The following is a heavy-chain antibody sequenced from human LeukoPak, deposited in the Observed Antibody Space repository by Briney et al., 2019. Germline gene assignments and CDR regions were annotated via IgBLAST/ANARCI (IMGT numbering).Heavy chain of an antibody. D-gene: IGHD3-22*01. CDR2: IYYSGST. J-gene: IGHJ3*02. CDR3: VRDRYYDSYDAFDI. Sequence: KPSETLSLTCTVSGGSISSYYWSWIRQPPGKGLEWIEYIYYSGSTNYNPSLKSRVTISVDTSKNQFSLKLSSVTAADTAVYYCVRDRYYDSYDAFDIWGQGTMVTVSS. CDR1: GGSISSYY. V-gene: IGHV4-59*01.